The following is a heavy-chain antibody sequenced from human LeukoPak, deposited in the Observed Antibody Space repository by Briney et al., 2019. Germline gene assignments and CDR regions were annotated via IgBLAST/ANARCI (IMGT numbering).Heavy chain of an antibody. CDR1: GGSFSGYY. CDR3: ARRVAAPPPYFDY. J-gene: IGHJ4*02. CDR2: INHSGST. V-gene: IGHV4-34*01. Sequence: SETLSLTCAVYGGSFSGYYWSWIRQPPGKGLEWIGEINHSGSTNYNPSLKSRVTISVDTSKNQFSLKLSSVTAADTAVYYCARRVAAPPPYFDYWGQGTLVTVSS. D-gene: IGHD6-13*01.